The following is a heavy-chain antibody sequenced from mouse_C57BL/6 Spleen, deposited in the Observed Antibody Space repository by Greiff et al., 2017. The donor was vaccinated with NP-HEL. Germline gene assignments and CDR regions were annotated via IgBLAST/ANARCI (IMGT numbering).Heavy chain of an antibody. J-gene: IGHJ3*01. CDR2: INPSTGGP. Sequence: VQLQQSGPELVKPGASVKISCKASGYSFTGYYMNWVKQSPEKSLEWIGEINPSTGGPTYNQTFKAKATLTVEKSSSTAYMQLKGLTAEDSAVYYCASWFAYWGQGTLVTVSA. V-gene: IGHV1-42*01. CDR1: GYSFTGYY. CDR3: ASWFAY.